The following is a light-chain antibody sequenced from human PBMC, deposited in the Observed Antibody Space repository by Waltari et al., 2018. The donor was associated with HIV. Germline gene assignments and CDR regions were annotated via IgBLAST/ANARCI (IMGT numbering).Light chain of an antibody. V-gene: IGLV3-19*01. CDR3: NSRDSSGHWF. CDR1: SVRSSY. J-gene: IGLJ3*02. Sequence: SSELAQDPAVSVALGQTVRITCQGESVRSSYASWYQQKPGQAPVLVVYGENNRPSGIPDRFSGSSSGNTASLTIAGAQAEDEADYYCNSRDSSGHWFFGGGTKVTVL. CDR2: GEN.